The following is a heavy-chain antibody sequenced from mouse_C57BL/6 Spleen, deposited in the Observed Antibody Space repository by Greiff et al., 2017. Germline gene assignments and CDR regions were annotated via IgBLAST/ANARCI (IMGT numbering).Heavy chain of an antibody. CDR2: IHPNSGST. CDR1: GYTFTSYW. D-gene: IGHD2-4*01. J-gene: IGHJ4*01. CDR3: ARGGDYDDGIYAMDY. V-gene: IGHV1-64*01. Sequence: QVQLQQPGAELVKPGASVKLSCKASGYTFTSYWMHWVKQRPGQGLEWIGMIHPNSGSTNYNEKFKSKATLTVDKSSSTAYMQVSSLTSEDSAVYYCARGGDYDDGIYAMDYWGQGTSVTVSS.